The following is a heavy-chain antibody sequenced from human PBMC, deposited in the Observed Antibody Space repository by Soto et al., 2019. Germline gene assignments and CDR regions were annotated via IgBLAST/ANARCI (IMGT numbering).Heavy chain of an antibody. CDR3: ASGIGDFWSGYPPS. CDR2: ISAYNGNT. V-gene: IGHV1-18*04. J-gene: IGHJ4*02. D-gene: IGHD3-3*01. Sequence: ASVKVSCKASGYPYTTYGIYWVRQAPGQGLEWMGWISAYNGNTHYAQRLQGRVTMTTDTSTSTAYMELRSLRSDDTAVYFCASGIGDFWSGYPPSWGQGTLVTVSS. CDR1: GYPYTTYG.